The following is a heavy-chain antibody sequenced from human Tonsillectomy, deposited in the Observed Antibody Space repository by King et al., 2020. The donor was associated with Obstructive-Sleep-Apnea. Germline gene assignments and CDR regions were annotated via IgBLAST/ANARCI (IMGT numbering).Heavy chain of an antibody. CDR2: INHSGST. V-gene: IGHV4-34*01. Sequence: VQLQQWGAGLLKPSETLSLTCAVYGGSFSGYYWSWIRQPPGKGLEWIGEINHSGSTNYNPSLKSRITISVDTSKNPVSLKLTSVTAADTAVYYCARDRSGGVVDDGVDYWGQGTLVTVSS. CDR3: ARDRSGGVVDDGVDY. CDR1: GGSFSGYY. D-gene: IGHD2-15*01. J-gene: IGHJ4*02.